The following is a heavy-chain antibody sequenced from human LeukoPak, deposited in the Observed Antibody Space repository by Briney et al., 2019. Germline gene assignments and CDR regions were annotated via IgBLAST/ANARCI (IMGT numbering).Heavy chain of an antibody. Sequence: SQTLSLTCAISGDSASSNSGAWNWIRQSPSRGLEWLGRTYYRSQWSNDFALSVKSRISINPDTSKNHFSLQLNSVTPEDTAVYYCARMVGATRSFDYWGQGALVTVSS. J-gene: IGHJ4*02. CDR1: GDSASSNSGA. D-gene: IGHD1-26*01. V-gene: IGHV6-1*01. CDR2: TYYRSQWSN. CDR3: ARMVGATRSFDY.